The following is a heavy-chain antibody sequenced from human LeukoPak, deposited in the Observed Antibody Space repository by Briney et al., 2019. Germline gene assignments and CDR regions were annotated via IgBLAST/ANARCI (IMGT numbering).Heavy chain of an antibody. Sequence: SETLSLTCTVSGGSISSYYWSWIRQPPGKGLEWIGYIYYSGSTNYNPSLKSRVTISVDTSKNQFSLKLSSVTAADTAVYYCARPAAAGTRGFDYWGQGTLVTVSS. CDR3: ARPAAAGTRGFDY. D-gene: IGHD6-13*01. CDR1: GGSISSYY. V-gene: IGHV4-59*12. J-gene: IGHJ4*02. CDR2: IYYSGST.